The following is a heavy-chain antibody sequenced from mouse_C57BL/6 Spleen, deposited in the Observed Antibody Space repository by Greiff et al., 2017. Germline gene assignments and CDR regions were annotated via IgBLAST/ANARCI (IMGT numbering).Heavy chain of an antibody. CDR2: IDPSDSET. J-gene: IGHJ2*01. CDR3: ARGIYYSNYVYFDY. V-gene: IGHV1-52*01. Sequence: VQLQQPGAELVRPGSSVKLSCKASGYTFTSYWMHWVKQRPIQGLEWIGNIDPSDSETHYNQKFKDKATLTVDKSSSTAYMQLSSLTSEDSAVYYCARGIYYSNYVYFDYWGQGTTLTVSA. D-gene: IGHD2-5*01. CDR1: GYTFTSYW.